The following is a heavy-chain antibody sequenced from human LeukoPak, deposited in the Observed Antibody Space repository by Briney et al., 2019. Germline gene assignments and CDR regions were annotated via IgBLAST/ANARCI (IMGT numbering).Heavy chain of an antibody. Sequence: PSQTLSLTCAVSGGSISSGGYSWSWIRQPPGKGLEWIVYIYYSGSTYYNPSLKSRVTISVDTSKNQFSLKLSSVTAADTAVYYCARRGTYYYGSGSYYTRRDYYYMDVWGKGTTVTISS. CDR2: IYYSGST. V-gene: IGHV4-30-4*07. CDR1: GGSISSGGYS. D-gene: IGHD3-10*01. CDR3: ARRGTYYYGSGSYYTRRDYYYMDV. J-gene: IGHJ6*03.